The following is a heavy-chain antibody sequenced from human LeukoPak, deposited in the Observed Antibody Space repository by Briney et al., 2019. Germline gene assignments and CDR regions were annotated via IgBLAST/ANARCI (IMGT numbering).Heavy chain of an antibody. CDR2: IGSSGSTI. CDR3: ASVNLVATKTAP. V-gene: IGHV3-48*04. Sequence: GGSLRLSCAASGFTFSSYAMSWVRQAPGKGLEWVSYIGSSGSTIYYADSVKGRFTISRDNAKNSLYLQMNSLRAEDTAVYYCASVNLVATKTAPWGQGTLVTVSS. CDR1: GFTFSSYA. J-gene: IGHJ5*02. D-gene: IGHD5-12*01.